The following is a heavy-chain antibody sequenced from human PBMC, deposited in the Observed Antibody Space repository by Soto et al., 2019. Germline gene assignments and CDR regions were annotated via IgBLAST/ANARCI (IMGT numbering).Heavy chain of an antibody. CDR1: GGSFSGYY. V-gene: IGHV4-34*01. Sequence: QVRLKQRGAGLLKPSKTLSLTCDVYGGSFSGYYWSWIRQSPGKGLEWIGQIKHSGGTNYNPLLDRRGTIPVNPYTHLCSRPLSALPAAAMAVCSCAPTPSSSSGTYFAWSDPRGQGTLVTASS. CDR3: APTPSSSSGTYFAWSDP. D-gene: IGHD3-10*01. J-gene: IGHJ5*02. CDR2: IKHSGGT.